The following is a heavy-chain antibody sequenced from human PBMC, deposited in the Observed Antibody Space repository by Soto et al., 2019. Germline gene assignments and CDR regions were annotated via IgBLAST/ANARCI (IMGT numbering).Heavy chain of an antibody. J-gene: IGHJ3*02. CDR2: ISSSLSYI. Sequence: PGGSLILSCAASGFTFSSYSMNWVRQAPGKGLEWVSSISSSLSYIYYADSVKGRFTISRDNAKNSLYLQMNSLRAEDTTVYYCARDKGSSCLSGFDFDIWGQGTMVTVSS. CDR3: ARDKGSSCLSGFDFDI. D-gene: IGHD6-13*01. CDR1: GFTFSSYS. V-gene: IGHV3-21*01.